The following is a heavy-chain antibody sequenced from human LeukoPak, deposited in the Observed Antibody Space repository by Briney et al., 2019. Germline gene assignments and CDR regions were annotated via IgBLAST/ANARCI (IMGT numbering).Heavy chain of an antibody. D-gene: IGHD3-10*01. CDR3: AKVGIDYMVRGGFGY. CDR2: ISGSGGST. Sequence: QTGGSLRLSCAASGFTFSSYAMSWVRQAPGKGLEWVSAISGSGGSTYYADSVKGRFTISRDNSKNTLYLQMNSLRAEDTAVYYCAKVGIDYMVRGGFGYWGQGTLVTVSS. J-gene: IGHJ4*02. V-gene: IGHV3-23*01. CDR1: GFTFSSYA.